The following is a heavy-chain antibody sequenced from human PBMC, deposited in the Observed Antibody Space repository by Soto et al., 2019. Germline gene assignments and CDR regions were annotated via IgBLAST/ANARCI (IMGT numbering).Heavy chain of an antibody. CDR2: IVVGSGNT. V-gene: IGHV1-58*01. CDR3: AAETEEYYYYYGMDV. CDR1: GFTFTSSA. Sequence: ASVKVSCKASGFTFTSSAVQWVRQARGQRLEWIGWIVVGSGNTNYAQKFQERVTITRDMSTSTAYMELSSLRSEDTAVYYCAAETEEYYYYYGMDVWGQGTTVTVSS. J-gene: IGHJ6*02.